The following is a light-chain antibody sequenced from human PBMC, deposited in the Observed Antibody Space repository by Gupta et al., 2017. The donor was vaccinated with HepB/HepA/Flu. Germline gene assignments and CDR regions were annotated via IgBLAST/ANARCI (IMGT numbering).Light chain of an antibody. CDR1: QSISYNY. V-gene: IGKV3-20*01. CDR2: GAS. CDR3: RRYGSSVYT. J-gene: IGKJ2*01. Sequence: VSPQSPGTLSLSPGERASLSCRSSQSISYNYLASYQQKPGRTPRLLLYGASNRLTGVPDRFSGSRSSAAFTLIIIRLVPADFVVNYCRRYGSSVYTFGQGTKLEIK.